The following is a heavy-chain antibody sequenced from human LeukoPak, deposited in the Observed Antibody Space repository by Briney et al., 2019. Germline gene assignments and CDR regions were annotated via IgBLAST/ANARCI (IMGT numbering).Heavy chain of an antibody. CDR2: IASDGSST. Sequence: GGSLRLSCAASGFTFSSYWMNWVRQAPGKGLVWVSRIASDGSSTTYADSVKGRFSISRDNAKNTLYLQMNSLRAEDTAVYYCAKTAADYSNYGMDVWGQGTTVTVSS. D-gene: IGHD4-11*01. CDR3: AKTAADYSNYGMDV. J-gene: IGHJ6*02. CDR1: GFTFSSYW. V-gene: IGHV3-74*01.